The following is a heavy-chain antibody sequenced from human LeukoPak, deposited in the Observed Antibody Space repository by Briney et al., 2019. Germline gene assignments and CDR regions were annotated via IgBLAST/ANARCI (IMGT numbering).Heavy chain of an antibody. V-gene: IGHV4-31*03. J-gene: IGHJ4*02. Sequence: SETLSLTCTVSGGSISSGGNYWSWIRQYSGKGLEWIGYIYYSGSTYYNPSLKSRVTISVDTSKNQFSLKLSSVTAADTAMYYCARVDPTDGYSGYYFDYWGQGTLVTVSS. D-gene: IGHD5-12*01. CDR1: GGSISSGGNY. CDR2: IYYSGST. CDR3: ARVDPTDGYSGYYFDY.